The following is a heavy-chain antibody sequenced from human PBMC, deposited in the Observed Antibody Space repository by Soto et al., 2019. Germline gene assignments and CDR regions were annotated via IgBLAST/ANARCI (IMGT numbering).Heavy chain of an antibody. V-gene: IGHV3-23*01. Sequence: GGSLRLSCEGTGFPFSAYGMSWVRQAPGKGLEWVSRISGNSDTSYYADSVKGRFTISRDNSENTLYLHMNILSAADTAVYYRAPDHRPRHPHDEGYESWGQGTLVTVSS. CDR2: ISGNSDTS. J-gene: IGHJ5*02. CDR1: GFPFSAYG. D-gene: IGHD2-15*01. CDR3: APDHRPRHPHDEGYES.